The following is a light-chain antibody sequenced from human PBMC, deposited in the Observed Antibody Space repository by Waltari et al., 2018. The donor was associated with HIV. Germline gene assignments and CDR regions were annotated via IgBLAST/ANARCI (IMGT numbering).Light chain of an antibody. CDR2: GNT. V-gene: IGLV1-40*01. CDR3: QSYDSGLTAYV. CDR1: TSNIAEGYA. Sequence: QSVLTQPPSVAGAPGQRVTISCTGSTSNIAEGYAVHRFQQLPGTAPKRLIYGNTNRPAGVPDRFSGSKSGTSASLAITGLQAEDEADYYCQSYDSGLTAYVFGTGTKVTVL. J-gene: IGLJ1*01.